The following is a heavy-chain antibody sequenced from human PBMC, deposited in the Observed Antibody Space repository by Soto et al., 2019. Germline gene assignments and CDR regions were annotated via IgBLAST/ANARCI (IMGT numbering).Heavy chain of an antibody. Sequence: QVQLQESGPGLVKPSETLSLTCTVSGGSISSYYWSWIRQSPGRGLEWIGYIYYSGSTSPNPSLKSRVTISVDTSKNQFSLKLSSVTAADTAVYYCARVSKEYWYFDLWGRGTLVTVSS. CDR2: IYYSGST. V-gene: IGHV4-59*08. CDR3: ARVSKEYWYFDL. J-gene: IGHJ2*01. CDR1: GGSISSYY.